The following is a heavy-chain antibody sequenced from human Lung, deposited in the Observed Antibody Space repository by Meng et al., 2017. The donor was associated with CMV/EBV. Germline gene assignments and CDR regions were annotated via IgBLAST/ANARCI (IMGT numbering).Heavy chain of an antibody. V-gene: IGHV4-31*03. CDR3: AREAGRDGYATPKFDY. J-gene: IGHJ4*02. CDR2: IYYTGST. Sequence: QVQRQESGPGLVKPPQTLSLTCTVSGGSIGSGGYYWSWIRQHPGKGLEWIGYIYYTGSTFYNPSLKSRVTISVDTSKNQFSLKLIPATAADTAVYYCAREAGRDGYATPKFDYWGQGTLVTVSS. CDR1: GGSIGSGGYY. D-gene: IGHD5-24*01.